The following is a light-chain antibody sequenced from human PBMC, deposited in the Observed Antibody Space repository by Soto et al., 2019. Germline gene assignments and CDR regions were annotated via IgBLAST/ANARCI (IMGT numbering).Light chain of an antibody. V-gene: IGKV3-15*01. J-gene: IGKJ1*01. CDR2: GAS. CDR3: QQKNTWPGPGT. Sequence: EIVMTQSPATLSVSPGERATLSCRASQSVSSNLAWYQQKPGQAPRLLIYGASTRATGIPARFSGSGSGTGFTPTIAALRSEVLAFFSCQQKNTWPGPGTFAQGPRVKIK. CDR1: QSVSSN.